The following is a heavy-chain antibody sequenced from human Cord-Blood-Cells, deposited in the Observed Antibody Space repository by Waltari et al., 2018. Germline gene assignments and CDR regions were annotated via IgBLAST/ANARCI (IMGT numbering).Heavy chain of an antibody. J-gene: IGHJ4*02. Sequence: QVQLVQSGAEVKKPGASVKVSCKASGYTFTSYAMHWVRQAPGQRIEWMGWINAGNGNTKYSQKCQGRVTITRDTSASTAYMELSSLRSEDTAVYYCARGPRSSYYCDYWGQGTLVTVSS. CDR3: ARGPRSSYYCDY. V-gene: IGHV1-3*01. CDR1: GYTFTSYA. CDR2: INAGNGNT.